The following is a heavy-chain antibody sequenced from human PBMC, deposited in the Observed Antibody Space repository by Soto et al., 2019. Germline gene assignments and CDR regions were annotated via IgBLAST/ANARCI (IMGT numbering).Heavy chain of an antibody. D-gene: IGHD3-9*01. Sequence: GGSLRLSCAASGFTFSSHAMSWVRQAPGKGLEWVSAISGSGGSTYYADSVKGRFTISRDNSKNTLYLQMNSLRAEDTAVYYCAKVPHVLRYFDWLFMGGFDYWGQGTLVTVSS. V-gene: IGHV3-23*01. J-gene: IGHJ4*02. CDR3: AKVPHVLRYFDWLFMGGFDY. CDR1: GFTFSSHA. CDR2: ISGSGGST.